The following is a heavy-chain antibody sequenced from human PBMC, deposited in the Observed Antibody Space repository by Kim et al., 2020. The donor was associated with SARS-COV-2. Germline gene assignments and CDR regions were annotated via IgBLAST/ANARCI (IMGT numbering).Heavy chain of an antibody. D-gene: IGHD3-22*01. V-gene: IGHV3-53*01. CDR2: IYSGGST. CDR1: GFTVSSNY. CDR3: ARAPKLYYYDSSGSDWYFDL. J-gene: IGHJ2*01. Sequence: GGSLRLSCAASGFTVSSNYMSWVRQAPGKGLEWVSVIYSGGSTYYADSVKGRFTISRDNSKNTLYLQMNSLRAEDTAVYYCARAPKLYYYDSSGSDWYFDLWGRGTRVTVSS.